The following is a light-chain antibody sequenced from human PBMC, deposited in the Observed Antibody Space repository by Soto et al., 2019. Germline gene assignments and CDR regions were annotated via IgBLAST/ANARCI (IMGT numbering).Light chain of an antibody. J-gene: IGKJ1*01. CDR3: LQHNSYPRT. CDR2: AAS. Sequence: AIQMTQSPSSLSSSTGEIVTITFRASQGISSYLAWYQQKPGKAPKLLIYAASTLQSGVPSRFSGSGSGTEFTLTISSLQPEDFATYYCLQHNSYPRTFGQGTKVDIK. V-gene: IGKV1-8*01. CDR1: QGISSY.